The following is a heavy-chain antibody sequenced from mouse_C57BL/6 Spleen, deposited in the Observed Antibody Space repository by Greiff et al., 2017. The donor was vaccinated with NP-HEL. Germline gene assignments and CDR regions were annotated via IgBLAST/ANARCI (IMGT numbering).Heavy chain of an antibody. D-gene: IGHD2-2*01. CDR3: ARNDGYGFAY. CDR2: IRNKANGYTT. Sequence: EVMLVESGGGLVQPGGSLSLSCAASGFTFTDYYMSWVRQPPGKALEWLGFIRNKANGYTTEYSAPVKGRFTISRDNSQSILYLQMNALRAEDSATYYCARNDGYGFAYWGQGTLVTVSA. V-gene: IGHV7-3*01. J-gene: IGHJ3*01. CDR1: GFTFTDYY.